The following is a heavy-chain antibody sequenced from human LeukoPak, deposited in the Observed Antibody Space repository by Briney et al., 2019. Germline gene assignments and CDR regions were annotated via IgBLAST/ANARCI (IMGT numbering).Heavy chain of an antibody. CDR1: GYSISSGYY. V-gene: IGHV4-38-2*01. Sequence: SSETLSPTCAVSGYSISSGYYCGWIRQPPGKGLEWIRSIYHSGSTYYNPSLKSRVTISVDTSKNQFSLKLSSVTAADTAVYYCARAYDYVWGSYRYLFDYWGQGTLVTVSS. D-gene: IGHD3-16*02. CDR2: IYHSGST. CDR3: ARAYDYVWGSYRYLFDY. J-gene: IGHJ4*02.